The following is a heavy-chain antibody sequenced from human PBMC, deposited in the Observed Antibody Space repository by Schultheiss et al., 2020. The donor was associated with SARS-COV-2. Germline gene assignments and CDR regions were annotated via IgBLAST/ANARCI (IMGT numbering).Heavy chain of an antibody. CDR1: GGSIRSSNW. J-gene: IGHJ6*02. CDR3: VIWHSFYGMDV. Sequence: SETLSLTCHVSGGSIRSSNWWSWVRQTPGRGLEWIGEIFYTGTTNYNPSLKSRVTILVDRSKNQLSLNMISVTAADTAVYYCVIWHSFYGMDVWGQGTTVTVSS. D-gene: IGHD3-10*01. CDR2: IFYTGTT. V-gene: IGHV4-4*02.